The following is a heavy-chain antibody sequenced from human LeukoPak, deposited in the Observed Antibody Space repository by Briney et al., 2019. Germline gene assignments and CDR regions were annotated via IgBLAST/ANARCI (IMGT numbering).Heavy chain of an antibody. D-gene: IGHD3-22*01. CDR2: IYHSGST. V-gene: IGHV4-38-2*02. CDR1: GYSITRGSY. Sequence: ASETLSLTCTVSGYSITRGSYWGWIRQPPGKGLEGIANIYHSGSTYYNPSLKSRVTISVDTSKSQFSLKLSSVTAADTAVYYCARDSYDSSGYYWRMVDYWGQGTLVTVSS. CDR3: ARDSYDSSGYYWRMVDY. J-gene: IGHJ4*02.